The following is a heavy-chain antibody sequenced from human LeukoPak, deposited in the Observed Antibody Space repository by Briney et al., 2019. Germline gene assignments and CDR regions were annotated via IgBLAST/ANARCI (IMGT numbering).Heavy chain of an antibody. D-gene: IGHD2-8*01. CDR3: TRTKDCDY. Sequence: ASVKVSCRAPGYSFPNYFISWVRRAPGQGLEWMGWINTDSGNTNYAQKLQGRVTMTTDTSTSTAYMELRGLRSDDTAMYYCTRTKDCDYWGQGTLVTVSS. CDR2: INTDSGNT. J-gene: IGHJ4*02. V-gene: IGHV1-18*01. CDR1: GYSFPNYF.